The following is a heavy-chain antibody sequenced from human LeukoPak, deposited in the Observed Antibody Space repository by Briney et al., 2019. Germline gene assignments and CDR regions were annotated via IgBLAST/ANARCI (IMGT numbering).Heavy chain of an antibody. J-gene: IGHJ4*02. CDR1: GYIFTGYY. Sequence: ASVKVSCKASGYIFTGYYMHWVRQAPGQGLEWMGWINPNSGGTNYAQKFQGRVTMTRDTSISTAYMELSRLRSDDTAVYYCARGGGGIAAAVYFDYWGQGTLVTVSS. CDR2: INPNSGGT. CDR3: ARGGGGIAAAVYFDY. V-gene: IGHV1-2*02. D-gene: IGHD6-13*01.